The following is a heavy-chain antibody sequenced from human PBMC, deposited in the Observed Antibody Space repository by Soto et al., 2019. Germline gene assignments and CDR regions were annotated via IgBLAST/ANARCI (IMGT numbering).Heavy chain of an antibody. D-gene: IGHD3-10*01. J-gene: IGHJ1*01. CDR2: IIPVFGTT. CDR3: ARGGGPYVWFNEF. Sequence: QGQLVQSGPEVKKPGSSVKVSCKDSGGLLSSFVISWVGQAPGQGLEWLEGIIPVFGTTNYAEKFQDRVTITADESTNTAYMELTSLTSGDTAMYYCARGGGPYVWFNEFWGQGTLVTVSS. V-gene: IGHV1-69*01. CDR1: GGLLSSFV.